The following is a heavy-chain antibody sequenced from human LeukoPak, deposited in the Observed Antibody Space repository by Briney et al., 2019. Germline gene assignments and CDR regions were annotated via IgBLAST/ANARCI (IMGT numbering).Heavy chain of an antibody. V-gene: IGHV4-34*01. CDR3: ARGLTRYSSSTPFDY. D-gene: IGHD6-13*01. CDR2: INHSGST. Sequence: SETLSLTCAVYGGSFSGYYWSWIRQPPGKGLEWIGEINHSGSTNYNPSLKSRVTISVDTSKNQFSLKLSPVTAADTAVYYCARGLTRYSSSTPFDYWGQGTLVTVSS. CDR1: GGSFSGYY. J-gene: IGHJ4*02.